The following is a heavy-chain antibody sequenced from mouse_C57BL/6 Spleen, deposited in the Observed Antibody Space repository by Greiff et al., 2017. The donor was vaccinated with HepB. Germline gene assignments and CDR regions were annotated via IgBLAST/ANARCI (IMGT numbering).Heavy chain of an antibody. CDR1: GYTFTEYT. J-gene: IGHJ4*01. Sequence: VKVVESGAELVKPGASVKLSCKASGYTFTEYTIHWVKQRSGQGLEWIGWFYPGSGSIKYNEKFKDKATLTADKSSSTVYMELSRLTSEDSVVYLCARVTYEYDVSYYDMDYWGPGTSVTVSS. CDR2: FYPGSGSI. D-gene: IGHD2-4*01. V-gene: IGHV1-62-2*01. CDR3: ARVTYEYDVSYYDMDY.